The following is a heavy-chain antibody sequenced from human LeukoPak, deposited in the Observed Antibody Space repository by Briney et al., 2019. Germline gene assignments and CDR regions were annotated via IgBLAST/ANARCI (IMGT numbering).Heavy chain of an antibody. V-gene: IGHV3-23*01. CDR3: SADTYYDRSLDI. Sequence: GGSLRLSCAASGFTFSSYAMSWVRQAPGKGLEWVSAISGSGGSTYYADSVKGRFTISRDNSKNTLYLQMNSLRAEDTAVYYCSADTYYDRSLDIWGQGTMVTVSS. D-gene: IGHD3-22*01. J-gene: IGHJ3*02. CDR1: GFTFSSYA. CDR2: ISGSGGST.